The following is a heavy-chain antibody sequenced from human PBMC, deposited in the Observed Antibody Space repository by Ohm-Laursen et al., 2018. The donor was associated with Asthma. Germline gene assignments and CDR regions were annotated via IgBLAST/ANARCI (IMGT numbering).Heavy chain of an antibody. Sequence: SLRLSCAASGFPFSTYAMHWVRQAPGAGLEWVAFIAYDGIKKFYADSVKGRFTFSRDNSKNTLVLEMNSLRPDDTAVYYCVRAYSIGPFDYWGQGALVTVSS. CDR2: IAYDGIKK. CDR3: VRAYSIGPFDY. CDR1: GFPFSTYA. D-gene: IGHD3-3*02. J-gene: IGHJ4*02. V-gene: IGHV3-30-3*01.